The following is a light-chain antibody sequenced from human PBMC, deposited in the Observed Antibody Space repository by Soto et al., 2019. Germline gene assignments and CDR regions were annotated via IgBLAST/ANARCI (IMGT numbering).Light chain of an antibody. CDR1: QSISSW. CDR3: QQYNSSSWT. V-gene: IGKV1-5*03. Sequence: DIQMTQSPSTLSASVGDRVTITCRASQSISSWVAWYQQKPGKAPKLLIYKASSLESGVPSRFSGSGSGTAFTLTISSLQPDDFETYYCQQYNSSSWTFGQGTKVEIK. J-gene: IGKJ1*01. CDR2: KAS.